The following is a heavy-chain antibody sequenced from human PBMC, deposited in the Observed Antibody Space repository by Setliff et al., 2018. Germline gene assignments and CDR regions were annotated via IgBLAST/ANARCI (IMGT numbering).Heavy chain of an antibody. D-gene: IGHD2-21*02. CDR1: GYSISSGYI. CDR2: IGHTGSI. CDR3: AIDLGHGGDSDY. V-gene: IGHV4-38-2*02. Sequence: SETLSLPCTVSGYSISSGYIWGWIRQPPGKGLEWVGNIGHTGSINYNPSLKSRLTISRDTSKNQVSLKLNSVTATDTAVYYCAIDLGHGGDSDYWGQGILVTVSS. J-gene: IGHJ4*02.